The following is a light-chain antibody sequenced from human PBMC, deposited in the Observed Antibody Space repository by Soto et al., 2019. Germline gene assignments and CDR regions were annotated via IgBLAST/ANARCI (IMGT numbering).Light chain of an antibody. Sequence: DIQMTQSPSSLSASFGDRVTITCRASQGIGVYLAWFQQKPGNAPKLLIYAASTLQSGFPSRFSGSGSGTDFTLTISSLQPEDVATYYCQKYNSAPLTFGGGTKVEIK. CDR3: QKYNSAPLT. CDR1: QGIGVY. J-gene: IGKJ4*01. V-gene: IGKV1-27*01. CDR2: AAS.